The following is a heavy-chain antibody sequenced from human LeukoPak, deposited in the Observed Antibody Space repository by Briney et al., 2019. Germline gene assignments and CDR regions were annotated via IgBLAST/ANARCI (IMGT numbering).Heavy chain of an antibody. Sequence: GESLKISCKGSGYSFTSYWIGWVRQMPGKGLEWMGIIYPGDSDTRCSPSFQGQVTISADKSISTAYLQWSSLKASDTAMYYCASIMCSGGSCDHNWFDPWGQGTLVTVSS. CDR3: ASIMCSGGSCDHNWFDP. V-gene: IGHV5-51*01. J-gene: IGHJ5*02. CDR2: IYPGDSDT. CDR1: GYSFTSYW. D-gene: IGHD2-15*01.